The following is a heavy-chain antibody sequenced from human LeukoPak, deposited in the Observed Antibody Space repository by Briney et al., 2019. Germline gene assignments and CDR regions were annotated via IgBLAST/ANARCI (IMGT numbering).Heavy chain of an antibody. D-gene: IGHD3-10*01. Sequence: GGSLRLSCAASGFTFSSYEMNWVRQAPGKGLEWVSYISSSGSTIYYADSVKGRFTISRDNAKNSLYLQMNSLRAEDTAVYYCARLLVYNSGGEAFDYWGPGTLVTVSS. CDR3: ARLLVYNSGGEAFDY. V-gene: IGHV3-48*03. CDR2: ISSSGSTI. J-gene: IGHJ4*02. CDR1: GFTFSSYE.